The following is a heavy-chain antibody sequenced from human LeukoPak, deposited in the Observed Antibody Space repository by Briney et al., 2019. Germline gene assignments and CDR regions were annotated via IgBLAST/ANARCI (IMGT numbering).Heavy chain of an antibody. CDR1: GFTFSSYS. V-gene: IGHV3-21*01. D-gene: IGHD3-10*01. CDR3: ARGVDYYGSGSYGY. Sequence: PGGSLRLSCAASGFTFSSYSMNWVRQAPGKGLEWVSSISSSSSYIYYADSVKGRFTISGDNAKNSLYLQMNSLRAEDTAVYYCARGVDYYGSGSYGYWGQGTLVTVSS. CDR2: ISSSSSYI. J-gene: IGHJ4*02.